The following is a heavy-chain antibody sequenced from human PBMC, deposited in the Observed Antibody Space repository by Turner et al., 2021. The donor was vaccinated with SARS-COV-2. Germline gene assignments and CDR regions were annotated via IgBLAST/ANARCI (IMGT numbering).Heavy chain of an antibody. J-gene: IGHJ4*02. D-gene: IGHD3-10*01. CDR1: GFTFSSYA. CDR2: ISGSGGGT. CDR3: AKDLRGIAYYYGSGTYEVIDY. V-gene: IGHV3-23*01. Sequence: EVQLLESGGGLVQPGGSLRLSCAASGFTFSSYAMNWVRQAPGKGREWVAVISGSGGGTNYEGSVKGRFTISRDNSKNTLYLQMDSLRAEDTAVYYCAKDLRGIAYYYGSGTYEVIDYWGQGTLVTVSS.